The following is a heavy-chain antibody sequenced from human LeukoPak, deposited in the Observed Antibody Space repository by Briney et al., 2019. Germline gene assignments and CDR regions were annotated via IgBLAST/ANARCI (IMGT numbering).Heavy chain of an antibody. V-gene: IGHV3-23*01. Sequence: PGGSLRLSCAASGFTFSSYATNWVRQAPGKGLEWVSAISGSGSGDSTYYADSVKGRFTISRDNSKNTLYLQMNSLRAEDTAIYYCAKIRAPAYDFWGQGTMVTVSS. CDR3: AKIRAPAYDF. J-gene: IGHJ3*01. CDR1: GFTFSSYA. D-gene: IGHD3-3*02. CDR2: ISGSGSGDST.